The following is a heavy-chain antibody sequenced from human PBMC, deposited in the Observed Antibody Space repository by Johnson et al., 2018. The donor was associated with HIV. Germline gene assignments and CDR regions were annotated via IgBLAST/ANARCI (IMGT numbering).Heavy chain of an antibody. Sequence: VQLVESGGGLVQPGGSLRLSCAASGFTVNSNYMSWVRQAPGTGLEWVSVIYSGGSTYYADSVKGRFTISRDNSKNTLYLQMKRLRVEDTAVYYCARDDLDNSGHLMAFDMWGQGTMVTVSS. D-gene: IGHD1-26*01. CDR3: ARDDLDNSGHLMAFDM. CDR2: IYSGGST. V-gene: IGHV3-66*01. J-gene: IGHJ3*02. CDR1: GFTVNSNY.